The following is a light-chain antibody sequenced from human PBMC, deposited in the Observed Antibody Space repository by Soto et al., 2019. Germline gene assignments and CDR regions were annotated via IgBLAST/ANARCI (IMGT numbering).Light chain of an antibody. CDR1: QSVSSSY. CDR3: QQYNNWPLT. J-gene: IGKJ5*01. Sequence: EIVLTQSPGTLSLSPGERATLSCRASQSVSSSYLGWYQQKPGQAPRLLIYGASTRATGIPARFSGSGSGTEFTLTISSLQSEDFAVYYCQQYNNWPLTFGQGTRLEIK. V-gene: IGKV3-15*01. CDR2: GAS.